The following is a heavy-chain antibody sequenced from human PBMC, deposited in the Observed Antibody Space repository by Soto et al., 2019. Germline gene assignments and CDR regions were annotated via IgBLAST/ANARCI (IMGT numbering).Heavy chain of an antibody. D-gene: IGHD2-15*01. CDR3: ARHGFDYCSGGSCYSGGNYYYYMDV. Sequence: SETLSLTCTVSGGSISSSSYYWGWIRQPPGKGLEWIGSIYYSGSTYYNPSLKSRVTISVDTSKNQFSLKLSSVTAADTAVYYCARHGFDYCSGGSCYSGGNYYYYMDVWGKGTTVTVSS. V-gene: IGHV4-39*01. CDR1: GGSISSSSYY. CDR2: IYYSGST. J-gene: IGHJ6*03.